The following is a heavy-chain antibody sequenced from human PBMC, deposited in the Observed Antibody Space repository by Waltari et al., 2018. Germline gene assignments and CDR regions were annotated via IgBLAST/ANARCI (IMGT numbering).Heavy chain of an antibody. Sequence: QVQLQESGPGLVKPSETLSLTCNVSGGPIKDYYWSWIRQPAGKGLEWSGRNHHFGVTNYYPALGSRVAMSLDISKNRFSLRLSSVTAADTALYCCARCRYLEEHYCMDIWGKGTTVTVSS. CDR3: ARCRYLEEHYCMDI. J-gene: IGHJ6*03. D-gene: IGHD3-3*01. CDR1: GGPIKDYY. CDR2: NHHFGVT. V-gene: IGHV4-4*07.